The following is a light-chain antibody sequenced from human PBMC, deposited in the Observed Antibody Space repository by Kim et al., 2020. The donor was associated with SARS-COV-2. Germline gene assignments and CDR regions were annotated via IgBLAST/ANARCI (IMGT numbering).Light chain of an antibody. CDR1: SSDVGGYNY. Sequence: GQSITISCTGTSSDVGGYNYVSWYQLHPGKAPKLLIYDVSKRPSGVSNRFSGSKSGSTASLTISGLQAEDEADYYCSSYTSSSTFVFGGGTKLTVL. J-gene: IGLJ3*02. CDR3: SSYTSSSTFV. V-gene: IGLV2-14*03. CDR2: DVS.